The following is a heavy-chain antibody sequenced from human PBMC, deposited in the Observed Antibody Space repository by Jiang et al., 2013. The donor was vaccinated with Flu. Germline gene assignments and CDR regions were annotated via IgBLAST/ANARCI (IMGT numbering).Heavy chain of an antibody. J-gene: IGHJ2*01. CDR1: GYTFTSYA. V-gene: IGHV1-3*01. CDR2: INAGNGIT. CDR3: ARDGFHYDTSGYYLHYYFDL. D-gene: IGHD3-22*01. Sequence: SGAEVKKPGASVQVSCKASGYTFTSYAVHWVRQAPGQRLEWMGWINAGNGITKYSQKFQDRVTMTRDTPANTAYMEMSSLRSEDTAVYFCARDGFHYDTSGYYLHYYFDLWGRGTQVTVSS.